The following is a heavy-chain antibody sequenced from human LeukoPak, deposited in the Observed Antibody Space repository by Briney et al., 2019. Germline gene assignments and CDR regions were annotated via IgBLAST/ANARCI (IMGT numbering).Heavy chain of an antibody. CDR1: GFTFSNYG. V-gene: IGHV3-30*02. CDR2: IRYDGSKK. Sequence: GGSLRLSCTASGFTFSNYGMHWVRQAPGKGLEWVAFIRYDGSKKYYTDSVKGRFTISRDNAKNSLYLQMNSLRAEDTAVYYCAELGITMIGGVWGKGTTVTISS. J-gene: IGHJ6*03. D-gene: IGHD3-10*02. CDR3: AELGITMIGGV.